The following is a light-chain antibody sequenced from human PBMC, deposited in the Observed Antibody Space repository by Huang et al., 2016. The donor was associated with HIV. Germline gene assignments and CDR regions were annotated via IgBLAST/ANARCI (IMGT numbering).Light chain of an antibody. V-gene: IGKV3D-15*01. CDR3: QQYDKWPPGLT. Sequence: IKMTQSPATLSVSPGGRVTLSCRASQNVRNNLAWYQQKTGQDPRLLIYDTSTRASGIPARFSGSGSGTEFTLTISGLQSEDFAIYYCQQYDKWPPGLTFGGGTKVEI. CDR2: DTS. J-gene: IGKJ4*01. CDR1: QNVRNN.